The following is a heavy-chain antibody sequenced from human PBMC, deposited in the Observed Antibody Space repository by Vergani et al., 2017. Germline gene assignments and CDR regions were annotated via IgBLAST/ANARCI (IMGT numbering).Heavy chain of an antibody. D-gene: IGHD2-2*01. CDR3: ARKGRSSTSAGWYYYYMDV. V-gene: IGHV3-7*03. CDR2: IKQDGSEK. Sequence: EVQLVESGGGLVQPGGSLRLSCAASGFTFSSYWMSWVRQAPGKGLEWVAKIKQDGSEKYYVDSVKGRFTISRDNAKNSLYLQMNSLRAEDTAVYYCARKGRSSTSAGWYYYYMDVWGKGTTVTVSS. CDR1: GFTFSSYW. J-gene: IGHJ6*03.